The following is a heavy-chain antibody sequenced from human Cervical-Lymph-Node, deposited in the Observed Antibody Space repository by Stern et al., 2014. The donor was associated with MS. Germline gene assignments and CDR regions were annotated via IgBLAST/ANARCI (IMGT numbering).Heavy chain of an antibody. V-gene: IGHV4-4*02. D-gene: IGHD4-23*01. CDR3: ARNGGNYAFDY. J-gene: IGHJ4*02. Sequence: QLQLQESGPGLVKPSGTLSLTCAVSGGSISSGYWRSWLRQPPGKGVEWIGEIYHSGSTNYNPSLKSRVTISVDTSKNHFSLKMNSVNAADTAVYYCARNGGNYAFDYWGQGTLVAVSS. CDR2: IYHSGST. CDR1: GGSISSGYW.